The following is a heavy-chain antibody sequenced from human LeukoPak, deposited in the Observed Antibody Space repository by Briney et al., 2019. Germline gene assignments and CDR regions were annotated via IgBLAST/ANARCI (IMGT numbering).Heavy chain of an antibody. J-gene: IGHJ5*02. CDR2: INHSGST. CDR3: ARGRDMIVVVRTINWFDP. Sequence: GSLRLSCAASGFTFSSYAMSWVRQPPGKGLEWIGEINHSGSTNYNPSLKSRVTISVDTSKNQFSLKLSSVTAADTAVYYCARGRDMIVVVRTINWFDPWGQGTLVTVSS. V-gene: IGHV4-34*01. D-gene: IGHD3-22*01. CDR1: GFTFSSYA.